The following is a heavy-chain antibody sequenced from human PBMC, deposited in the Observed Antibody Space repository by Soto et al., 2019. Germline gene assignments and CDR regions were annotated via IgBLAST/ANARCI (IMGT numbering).Heavy chain of an antibody. V-gene: IGHV3-23*01. CDR1: GFTFSSYA. J-gene: IGHJ6*03. CDR2: ISGSGGST. CDR3: AKDQPYCSSTSCLPDVYYYYMDV. Sequence: HPGGSLRLSCAASGFTFSSYAMSWVRQAPGKGLEWVSAISGSGGSTYYADSVKGRFTISRDNSKNTLYLQMNSLRAEDTAVYYCAKDQPYCSSTSCLPDVYYYYMDVWGKGTTVTVSS. D-gene: IGHD2-2*01.